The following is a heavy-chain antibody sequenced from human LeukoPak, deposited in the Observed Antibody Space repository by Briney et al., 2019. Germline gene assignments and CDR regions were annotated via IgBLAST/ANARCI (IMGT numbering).Heavy chain of an antibody. V-gene: IGHV3-33*06. D-gene: IGHD2-15*01. CDR1: GYPFSGSG. CDR2: IWYDGSHQ. Sequence: GGSLRLSCAASGYPFSGSGMHWVRQAPGKGLEWVAVIWYDGSHQYYADSVKGRFTISRDNSKNTLDLQMNSLRVEDTAVYFCAKDKDTPATAQPQRGYFESWGQGTLVTVSS. J-gene: IGHJ4*02. CDR3: AKDKDTPATAQPQRGYFES.